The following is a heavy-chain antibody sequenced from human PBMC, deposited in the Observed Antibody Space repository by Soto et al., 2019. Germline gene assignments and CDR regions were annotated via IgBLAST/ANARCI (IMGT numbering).Heavy chain of an antibody. D-gene: IGHD1-1*01. J-gene: IGHJ5*02. Sequence: QVQLVQSGAEVKKPGASVKVSCKASGYTFTSYGISWVRQAPGQGLEWMGWISAYNGNTNYAQKHQGRGTMTTDTSPSTAYMELRSLRSDDTAVYYCARDPGPVKVAAGMDPWGQGTLVTVSS. CDR2: ISAYNGNT. V-gene: IGHV1-18*01. CDR3: ARDPGPVKVAAGMDP. CDR1: GYTFTSYG.